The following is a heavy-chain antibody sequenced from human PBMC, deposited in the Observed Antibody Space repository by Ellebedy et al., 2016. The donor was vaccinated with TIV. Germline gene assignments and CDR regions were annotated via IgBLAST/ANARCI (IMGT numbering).Heavy chain of an antibody. CDR2: INPNSGGT. Sequence: ASVKVSXXASGYTFTGYYMHWVRQAPGQGLEWMGWINPNSGGTNYAQKFQGRVTMTRDTSISTAYMELSRLRSDDTAVYYCACWGCVLGGRDWFNPWGQGTLVTVSS. D-gene: IGHD2-8*02. CDR1: GYTFTGYY. V-gene: IGHV1-2*02. J-gene: IGHJ5*02. CDR3: ACWGCVLGGRDWFNP.